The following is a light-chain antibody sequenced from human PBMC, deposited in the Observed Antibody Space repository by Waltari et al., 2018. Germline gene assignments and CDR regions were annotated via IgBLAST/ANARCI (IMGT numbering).Light chain of an antibody. CDR1: QSLLSSNGNNY. J-gene: IGKJ4*01. V-gene: IGKV2-28*01. CDR3: AQVLHTPLT. Sequence: DIVMTQSPLSLPVTPGEPASISCMSSQSLLSSNGNNYLDWYLQKPGQSPQLLIYLGSNRVSGVPDRFSGSGSGTDFTLKISRVEAEDVGVYYCAQVLHTPLTFGGGTKVEIK. CDR2: LGS.